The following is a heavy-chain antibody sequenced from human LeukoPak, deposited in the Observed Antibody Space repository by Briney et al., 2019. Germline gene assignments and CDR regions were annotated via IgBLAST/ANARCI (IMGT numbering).Heavy chain of an antibody. J-gene: IGHJ4*02. CDR2: IKDADAKP. D-gene: IGHD3-10*01. V-gene: IGHV3-23*01. CDR3: AKVGVRINSGDY. Sequence: PGGSLRLSCATSGLAVSTSVIYWFRQAPGKGLEWVSDIKDADAKPSYADSVKGRFTISRDNSKNTVYLEMYSLRAEDTALYYCAKVGVRINSGDYWGQGTLVTVSS. CDR1: GLAVSTSV.